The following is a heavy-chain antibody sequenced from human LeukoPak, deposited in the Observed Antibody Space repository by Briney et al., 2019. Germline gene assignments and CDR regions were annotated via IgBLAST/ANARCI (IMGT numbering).Heavy chain of an antibody. J-gene: IGHJ4*02. CDR2: INHSGST. V-gene: IGHV4-34*01. CDR1: GGSFSGYY. Sequence: SETLSLTCAVYGGSFSGYYWSWIRQPPGKGLEWIGEINHSGSTNYNPSLKSRVTISVDTSKNQFSLKLSSVTAADTAVYYCARERPGYFDYWGQGTLVTVSS. CDR3: ARERPGYFDY.